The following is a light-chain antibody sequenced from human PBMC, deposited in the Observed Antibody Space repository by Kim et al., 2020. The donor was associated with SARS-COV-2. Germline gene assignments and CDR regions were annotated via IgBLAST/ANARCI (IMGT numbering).Light chain of an antibody. CDR2: FAV. CDR1: QNVATN. CDR3: QQYNRWPT. Sequence: SGSPGERATLACRAGQNVATNLAWYQAKPGQPPRLLIYFAVTRATGVPARFSGSGSGTDFTLTIISLQSEDFAVYYCQQYNRWPTFGGGTKVDIK. V-gene: IGKV3-15*01. J-gene: IGKJ4*01.